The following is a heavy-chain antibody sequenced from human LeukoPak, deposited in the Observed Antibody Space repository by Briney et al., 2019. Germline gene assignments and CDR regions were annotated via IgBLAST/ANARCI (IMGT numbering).Heavy chain of an antibody. CDR3: AKGRDSAYDWVDF. Sequence: GRSLRLSCAVSGFTFSSYWMHWVRQAPGKGLVWVSRINSDGSSTTYADSVKGRFTISRDNSKNTLYLLMNSLRGEDMAVYYCAKGRDSAYDWVDFWGQGTLVTVSS. D-gene: IGHD5-12*01. V-gene: IGHV3-74*01. CDR2: INSDGSST. CDR1: GFTFSSYW. J-gene: IGHJ4*02.